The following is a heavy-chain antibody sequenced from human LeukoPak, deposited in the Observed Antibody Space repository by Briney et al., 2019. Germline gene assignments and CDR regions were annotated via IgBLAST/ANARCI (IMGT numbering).Heavy chain of an antibody. CDR1: GGSFSGYY. J-gene: IGHJ4*02. Sequence: PSETLSLTCAVYGGSFSGYYWSWIRQPPGKGLEWIGEINHSGSTNYNPSLKSRVTISVDTSKSQFSLKLSSVTAADTAVYYCARARSTIFGVVLKYYFDYWGQGTLVTVSS. CDR3: ARARSTIFGVVLKYYFDY. D-gene: IGHD3-3*01. CDR2: INHSGST. V-gene: IGHV4-34*01.